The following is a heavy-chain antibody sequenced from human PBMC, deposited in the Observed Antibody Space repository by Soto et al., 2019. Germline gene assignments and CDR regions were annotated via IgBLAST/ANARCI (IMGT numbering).Heavy chain of an antibody. CDR2: ISYDGSNK. J-gene: IGHJ6*02. CDR3: ASSDSSGYSRSPYYYYGMDV. D-gene: IGHD3-22*01. Sequence: GGSLRLSCAASGFTFSSYAMHWVRQAPGKGLEWVAVISYDGSNKYYADSVKGRFTISRDNSKNTLYLQMNSLRAEDTAVYYCASSDSSGYSRSPYYYYGMDVWGQGTTVTVSS. CDR1: GFTFSSYA. V-gene: IGHV3-30-3*01.